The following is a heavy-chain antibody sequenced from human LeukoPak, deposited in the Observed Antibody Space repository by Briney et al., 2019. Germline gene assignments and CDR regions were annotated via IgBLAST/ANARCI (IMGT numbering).Heavy chain of an antibody. CDR3: AKFDYYDPFDY. V-gene: IGHV3-43*02. J-gene: IGHJ4*02. Sequence: GGSLRHSCAASGFTFDGYAMHWVRQAPGKGLEWVSLISGDGDTTYYADSVKGRFTISRDNSKNSLYLQMNSLRSEDTALYYCAKFDYYDPFDYWGQGTLVTVSS. CDR2: ISGDGDTT. CDR1: GFTFDGYA. D-gene: IGHD3-3*01.